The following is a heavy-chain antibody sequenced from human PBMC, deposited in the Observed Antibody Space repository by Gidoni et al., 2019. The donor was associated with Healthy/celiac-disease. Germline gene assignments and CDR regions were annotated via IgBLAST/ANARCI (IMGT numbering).Heavy chain of an antibody. CDR3: AKEQWLPLGPPAGYGMDV. D-gene: IGHD6-19*01. Sequence: EVQLLESGGGLVQPGGSLRLSFAASGFTFSSYAMSWVRQAPGKGLEWVSAISGSGGSTYYADSVKGRFTISRDNSKNTLYLQMNSLRAEDTAVYYCAKEQWLPLGPPAGYGMDVWGQGTTVTVSS. CDR2: ISGSGGST. J-gene: IGHJ6*02. CDR1: GFTFSSYA. V-gene: IGHV3-23*01.